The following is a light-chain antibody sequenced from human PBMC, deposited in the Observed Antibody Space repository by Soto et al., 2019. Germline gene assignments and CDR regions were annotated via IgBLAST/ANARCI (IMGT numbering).Light chain of an antibody. V-gene: IGKV3-11*01. CDR2: DAS. CDR3: QQRSNWLT. Sequence: EIVLTQSPATLSLSPGERATLSCRASQSVSSYLAWYQQKPGQAPRLLIYDASNRATGIPARFSGSGSGTDFTLTIGSLEPEDFAVYYCQQRSNWLTLGGGTKVEIK. J-gene: IGKJ4*01. CDR1: QSVSSY.